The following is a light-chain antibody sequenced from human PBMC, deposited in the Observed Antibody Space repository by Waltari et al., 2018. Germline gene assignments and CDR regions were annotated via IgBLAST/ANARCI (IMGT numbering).Light chain of an antibody. CDR2: KAS. V-gene: IGKV1-5*03. Sequence: DIQMTQSPSSRSASVGDKVTITCRASQSISTWLAWFQLKPGKAPKLLMYKASNLESGVPSRFSGSGSGTEFTLTISSLLPEDFATYYCQQYNSDSHSFGQGTRLEIK. CDR3: QQYNSDSHS. CDR1: QSISTW. J-gene: IGKJ2*01.